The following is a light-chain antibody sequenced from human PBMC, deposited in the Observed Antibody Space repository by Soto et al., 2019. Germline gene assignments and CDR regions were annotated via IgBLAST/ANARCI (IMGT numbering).Light chain of an antibody. V-gene: IGKV1-9*01. CDR1: QGIGRQ. Sequence: DIQLTQSPFFLSAFVGDRVTITCRASQGIGRQLVWYQQKPGQAPNVLIYAASTLQSGVPSSFSGSVSGQVFTLTISSLQPEDLATYYCQQRENYPIIFGQGTRLQVK. CDR2: AAS. CDR3: QQRENYPII. J-gene: IGKJ5*01.